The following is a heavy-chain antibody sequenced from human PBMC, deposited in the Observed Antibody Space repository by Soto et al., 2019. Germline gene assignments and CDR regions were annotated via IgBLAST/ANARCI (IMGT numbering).Heavy chain of an antibody. CDR1: GYTYTRYY. J-gene: IGHJ4*02. D-gene: IGHD3-10*01. CDR3: ARIFGLAVDY. CDR2: INPSGGST. V-gene: IGHV1-46*01. Sequence: ASVKVSCKASGYTYTRYYMHWVRQAPGQGLAWMGIINPSGGSTSYAQKFQGRVTMTRDTSTSTVYMELSSLRSEDTDVDDCARIFGLAVDYWGQGTLVTVSS.